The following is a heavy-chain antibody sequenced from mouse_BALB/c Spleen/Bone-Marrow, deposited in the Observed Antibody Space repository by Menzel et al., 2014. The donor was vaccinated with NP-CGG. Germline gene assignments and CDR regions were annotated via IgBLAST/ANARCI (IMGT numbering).Heavy chain of an antibody. V-gene: IGHV1-80*01. CDR2: IYPGDTDI. D-gene: IGHD1-1*01. J-gene: IGHJ4*01. CDR3: VSRGDYSYAMDY. CDR1: GYAFSNYW. Sequence: QVQLKESGAELVRPGSSVKISCKASGYAFSNYWMNWVKQRPGQGLEWIGQIYPGDTDIHYNGKFKGKATLTADKSSSTAYMQLSSLTSEDSAVYFCVSRGDYSYAMDYWGQGTSVTVSS.